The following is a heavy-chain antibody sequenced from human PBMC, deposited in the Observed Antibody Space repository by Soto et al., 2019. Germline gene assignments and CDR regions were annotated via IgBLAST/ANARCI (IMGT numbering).Heavy chain of an antibody. J-gene: IGHJ6*02. CDR2: ISSGSSTI. V-gene: IGHV3-48*02. Sequence: GGSLRLSCAASGFTFSSYSMNWVRQAPGKGLEWVSYISSGSSTIYYADSVKGRFTISRDNAKNSLYLQMNSLRDEDTAVYYCARSYCSSTSCYEADDDYYYGMDVWGQGTTVTVSS. CDR3: ARSYCSSTSCYEADDDYYYGMDV. CDR1: GFTFSSYS. D-gene: IGHD2-2*01.